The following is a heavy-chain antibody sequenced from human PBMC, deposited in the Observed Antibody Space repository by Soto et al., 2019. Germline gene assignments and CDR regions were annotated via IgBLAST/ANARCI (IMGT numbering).Heavy chain of an antibody. CDR1: GGSISSSNW. Sequence: SKTLSLTCAVSGGSISSSNWWSWVRQPPGKGLEWIGEIYHSGSTNYNPSLKSRVTISVDTSENQFSLKLSSVTAADTAVYYCARELGYCSSTSCYPAGWFDPWGQGTLVTVSS. V-gene: IGHV4-4*02. D-gene: IGHD2-2*01. J-gene: IGHJ5*02. CDR3: ARELGYCSSTSCYPAGWFDP. CDR2: IYHSGST.